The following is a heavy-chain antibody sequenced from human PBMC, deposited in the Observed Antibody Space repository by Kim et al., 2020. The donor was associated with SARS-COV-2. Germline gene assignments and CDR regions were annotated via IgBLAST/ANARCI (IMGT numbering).Heavy chain of an antibody. J-gene: IGHJ4*02. Sequence: YYEEQGKGRFTISRDNAKNSLYLQMNSLGAEDTAVYYCARVDSGNHFFGYWGQGTLVTVSS. V-gene: IGHV3-21*01. CDR3: ARVDSGNHFFGY. D-gene: IGHD6-13*01.